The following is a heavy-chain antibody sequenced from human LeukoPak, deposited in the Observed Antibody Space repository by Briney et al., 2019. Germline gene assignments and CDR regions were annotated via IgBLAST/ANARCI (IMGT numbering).Heavy chain of an antibody. V-gene: IGHV4-34*01. CDR2: INHSGST. Sequence: SETLSLTCAVYGGSFSGYYWSWIRQPPGKGLEWIGEINHSGSTNYNPSLKSRVTISVDTSKNQFSLKLSSVTAADTAVYYCARVKTILKWFDPWGQGTLVTVSS. CDR1: GGSFSGYY. J-gene: IGHJ5*02. CDR3: ARVKTILKWFDP. D-gene: IGHD3-9*01.